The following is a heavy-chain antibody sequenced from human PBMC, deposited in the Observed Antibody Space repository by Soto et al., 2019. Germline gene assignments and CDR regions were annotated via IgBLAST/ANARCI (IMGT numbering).Heavy chain of an antibody. V-gene: IGHV4-59*01. CDR1: GDSISSYY. CDR2: IYYRGST. J-gene: IGHJ6*02. Sequence: PSETLSLTCTVSGDSISSYYWCWIRQPPGKGMGWIGYIYYRGSTNYNPSLEGRVTIAVDTSKNQFSLKLSTVAAADTAVYYCARARGGYCFYGMDVWGQGTMVTVSS. D-gene: IGHD3-10*01. CDR3: ARARGGYCFYGMDV.